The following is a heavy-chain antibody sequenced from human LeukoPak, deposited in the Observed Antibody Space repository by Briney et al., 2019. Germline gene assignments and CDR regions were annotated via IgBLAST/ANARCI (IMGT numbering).Heavy chain of an antibody. V-gene: IGHV3-15*01. Sequence: GGPLRLSCAASRFTYSNAGMSWVRESPGKGLEWVGHIKSKTDGGTTDYAEPVKGRFTISRDDSKKTLYLQMNSLKTEDTALYYCAAVSVDYGDSSFDFWGQGTLVTVSS. J-gene: IGHJ4*02. CDR3: AAVSVDYGDSSFDF. CDR1: RFTYSNAG. CDR2: IKSKTDGGTT. D-gene: IGHD4-17*01.